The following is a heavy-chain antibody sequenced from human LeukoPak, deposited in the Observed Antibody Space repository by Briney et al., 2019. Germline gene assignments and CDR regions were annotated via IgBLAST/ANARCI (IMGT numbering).Heavy chain of an antibody. Sequence: PGGSLRLSCAASGFTFSSYSMNWVRQAPGKGLEWVSSISSSSSYIYYADSVKGRFTISRDNSKNTLYLQMNSLRAEDTAVYYCAKDLWAYSIAAADGIYFDYWGQGTLVTVSS. CDR2: ISSSSSYI. V-gene: IGHV3-21*04. J-gene: IGHJ4*02. D-gene: IGHD6-13*01. CDR3: AKDLWAYSIAAADGIYFDY. CDR1: GFTFSSYS.